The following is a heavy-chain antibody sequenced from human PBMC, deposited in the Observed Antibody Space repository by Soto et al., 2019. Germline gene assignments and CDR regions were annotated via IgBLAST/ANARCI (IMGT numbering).Heavy chain of an antibody. CDR3: ARLPSLITMVRSRNWFDP. CDR2: IYYSGST. Sequence: SETLSLTCTVSGGSISSSSYYWGWIRQPPGKGLEWIGSIYYSGSTYYNPSLKSRVTISVDTSKNQFSLKLGSVTAADTAVYYCARLPSLITMVRSRNWFDPWGQGTLVTVSS. CDR1: GGSISSSSYY. V-gene: IGHV4-39*01. J-gene: IGHJ5*02. D-gene: IGHD3-10*01.